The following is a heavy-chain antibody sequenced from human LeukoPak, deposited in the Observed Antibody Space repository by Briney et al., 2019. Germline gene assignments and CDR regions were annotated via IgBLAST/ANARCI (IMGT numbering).Heavy chain of an antibody. CDR2: IYYSGST. J-gene: IGHJ6*02. Sequence: PSETLSLTCTVSGGSISSYYWSWIRQPPGKGLEWIGYIYYSGSTNYNPSLKSRVTISVDTSKNQFSLKLSSVTAADTAVYYCARDKTRYCSSTSCYYGMDVWAKGPRSPSP. V-gene: IGHV4-59*01. CDR1: GGSISSYY. D-gene: IGHD2-2*01. CDR3: ARDKTRYCSSTSCYYGMDV.